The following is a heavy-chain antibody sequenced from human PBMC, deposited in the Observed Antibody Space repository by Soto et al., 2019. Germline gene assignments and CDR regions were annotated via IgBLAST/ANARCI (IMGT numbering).Heavy chain of an antibody. Sequence: ASVKVSCKASGYTFTGYYIHWVRQAPGQGLEWMGWINPNSGGTNYAQKFQGWVTMTRDTSISTAYMELSRLRSDDTAVYYCARGITILGVVDYYYYGMDVWGQGTTVTVSS. V-gene: IGHV1-2*04. D-gene: IGHD3-3*01. J-gene: IGHJ6*02. CDR3: ARGITILGVVDYYYYGMDV. CDR1: GYTFTGYY. CDR2: INPNSGGT.